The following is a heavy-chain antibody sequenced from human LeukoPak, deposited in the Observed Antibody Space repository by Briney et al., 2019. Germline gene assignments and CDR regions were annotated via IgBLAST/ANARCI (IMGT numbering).Heavy chain of an antibody. J-gene: IGHJ4*02. D-gene: IGHD2-15*01. CDR3: VPDCSGGSCYHL. Sequence: GGSLRLSCAASGFALSNYGIHWARQAPGKGLEWVAVMSYDGTFKYYADSVKGRFDISRDNSKNTLSLQMSSLRPEDTAVYYCVPDCSGGSCYHLWGQGTLVTVSS. CDR2: MSYDGTFK. V-gene: IGHV3-30*03. CDR1: GFALSNYG.